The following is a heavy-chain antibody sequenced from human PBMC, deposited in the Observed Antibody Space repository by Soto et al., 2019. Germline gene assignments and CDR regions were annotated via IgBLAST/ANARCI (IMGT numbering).Heavy chain of an antibody. CDR2: IIPIFGTA. V-gene: IGHV1-69*01. Sequence: QVQLVQSGAEVKKPGSSVKVSCKASGGTFSSYAISWVRQAPGQGLEWMGGIIPIFGTANYAQKFQGRVRIPADESPSTAYRGLSSVRSEDKPVNYWARELDPRRTASDPWGQGTLVTVSS. J-gene: IGHJ5*02. CDR3: ARELDPRRTASDP. CDR1: GGTFSSYA. D-gene: IGHD1-1*01.